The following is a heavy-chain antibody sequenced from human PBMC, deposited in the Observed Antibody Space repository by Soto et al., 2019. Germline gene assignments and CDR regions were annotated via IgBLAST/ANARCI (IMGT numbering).Heavy chain of an antibody. D-gene: IGHD3-10*01. CDR1: GFTFSSYG. CDR2: IWYDGSNK. J-gene: IGHJ6*04. CDR3: ASYGSGTYIYGMDV. Sequence: GGSLRLSWAASGFTFSSYGMHWVRQAPGKGLEWVAVIWYDGSNKYYADSVKGRFTISRDNSKNTLYLQMNSLRAEDTAVYYCASYGSGTYIYGMDVWGKGTTVTVSS. V-gene: IGHV3-33*01.